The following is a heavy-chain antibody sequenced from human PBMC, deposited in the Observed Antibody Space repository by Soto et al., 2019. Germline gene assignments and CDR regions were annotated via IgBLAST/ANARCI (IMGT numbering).Heavy chain of an antibody. CDR2: ISWNSGSI. CDR1: GFTFDDYA. Sequence: EVQLVESGGGLVQPGRSLRLSCAASGFTFDDYAMHWVRQAPGKGLEWVSGISWNSGSIGYADSVKGRFTISRDNAKNSLYLQMNSLRAEDMALYYCAKTDGRTGWGQGTLVTVSS. V-gene: IGHV3-9*03. CDR3: AKTDGRTG. D-gene: IGHD3-9*01. J-gene: IGHJ4*02.